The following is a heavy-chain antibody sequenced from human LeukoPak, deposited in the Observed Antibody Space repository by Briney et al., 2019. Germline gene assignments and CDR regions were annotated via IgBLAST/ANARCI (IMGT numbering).Heavy chain of an antibody. CDR1: GGTFTKWT. J-gene: IGHJ5*02. D-gene: IGHD1-1*01. CDR3: ASATSWNWFDP. V-gene: IGHV1-69*08. Sequence: SVKVSCKASGGTFTKWTLNWVRQAPGQGPEWMGRIIPVLGSVNYAQKFQGRVTITADKGTAYMELTNLRSEDMAVYYCASATSWNWFDPWGQGALVTVSA. CDR2: IIPVLGSV.